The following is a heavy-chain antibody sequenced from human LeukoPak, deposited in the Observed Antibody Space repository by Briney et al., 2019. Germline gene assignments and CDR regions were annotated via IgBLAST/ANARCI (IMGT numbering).Heavy chain of an antibody. CDR2: ISRSSSTI. Sequence: GGSLRLSCAASGFTFSSYEMNWVRQAPGKGLEWVSYISRSSSTIYYADSVKGRFTISRDNAKNSLYLQMNSLRAEDTAVYYRARDWKAYYYDSSGYSWFDYWGQGTLVTVSS. V-gene: IGHV3-48*03. J-gene: IGHJ4*02. CDR1: GFTFSSYE. CDR3: ARDWKAYYYDSSGYSWFDY. D-gene: IGHD3-22*01.